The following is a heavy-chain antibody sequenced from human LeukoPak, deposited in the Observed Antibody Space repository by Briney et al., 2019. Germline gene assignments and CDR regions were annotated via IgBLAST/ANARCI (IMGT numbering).Heavy chain of an antibody. Sequence: GSLRLSCAASGFTLSNAWMSCVRQAPGKGLEWVGRIKSKTDGGTTDYAAPVKGRFTISRDDSKNTLYLQMNSLKTEDTAVYYCTTDFSQAGVDWGQGTLVTVSS. CDR3: TTDFSQAGVD. CDR2: IKSKTDGGTT. V-gene: IGHV3-15*01. J-gene: IGHJ4*02. D-gene: IGHD6-13*01. CDR1: GFTLSNAW.